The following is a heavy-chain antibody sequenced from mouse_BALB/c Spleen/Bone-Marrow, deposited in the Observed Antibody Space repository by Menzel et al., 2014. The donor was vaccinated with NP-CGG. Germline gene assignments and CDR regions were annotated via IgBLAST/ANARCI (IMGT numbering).Heavy chain of an antibody. Sequence: EVQRVESGGGLVKPGGSLKLSCAASGFTFSSYTMSWVRQTPEKRLEWVATISSGGSYTYYPDSVKGRFTISRDKAKNTLYLQMSSLKSEDTAMYYCTRDAMDYWGQGTSVTVSS. J-gene: IGHJ4*01. CDR1: GFTFSSYT. V-gene: IGHV5-6-4*01. CDR3: TRDAMDY. CDR2: ISSGGSYT.